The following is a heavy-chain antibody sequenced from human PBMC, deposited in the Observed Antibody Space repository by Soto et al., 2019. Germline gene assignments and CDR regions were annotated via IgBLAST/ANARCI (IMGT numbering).Heavy chain of an antibody. Sequence: QVQLQESGPRLVRPSGALSLTCSVSGASITSGHWWTWVRQSPGKGLEWIGEISDRGSAYSNPSLKGRVGLSVDKSQNQFSLRRTSVTAADTAIYYCTRSTHAMNGGSHYMALDDDLVTGMDVWGPGTTVTVSS. D-gene: IGHD3-16*01. V-gene: IGHV4-4*02. J-gene: IGHJ6*02. CDR1: GASITSGHW. CDR3: TRSTHAMNGGSHYMALDDDLVTGMDV. CDR2: ISDRGSA.